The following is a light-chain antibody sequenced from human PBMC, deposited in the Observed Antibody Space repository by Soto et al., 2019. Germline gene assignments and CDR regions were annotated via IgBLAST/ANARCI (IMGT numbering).Light chain of an antibody. CDR2: DVN. J-gene: IGLJ3*02. Sequence: QSALTQPASVSRSPGQSITISCTGTSSDVGGYDYVSWYQQHPGKAPHLMIYDVNSRPSGVSNRFSGSKSGDTASLTISGVQAEDEADYFCASYTSSSSWVFGGGTKLTVL. V-gene: IGLV2-14*01. CDR3: ASYTSSSSWV. CDR1: SSDVGGYDY.